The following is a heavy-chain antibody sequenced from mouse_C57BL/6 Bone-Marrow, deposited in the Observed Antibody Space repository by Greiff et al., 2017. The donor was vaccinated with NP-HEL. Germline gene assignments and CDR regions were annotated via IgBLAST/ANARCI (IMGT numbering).Heavy chain of an antibody. CDR3: ARRGLRRGWYFDV. CDR1: GYTFTSYW. D-gene: IGHD2-4*01. CDR2: IHPNSGST. V-gene: IGHV1-64*01. J-gene: IGHJ1*03. Sequence: QVQLQQPGAELVKPGASVKLSCKASGYTFTSYWMHWVKQRPGQGLEWIGMIHPNSGSTNYNEKFKSKATLTVDKSSSTAYMQLSSLTSEDSAVYCCARRGLRRGWYFDVWGTGTTVTVSS.